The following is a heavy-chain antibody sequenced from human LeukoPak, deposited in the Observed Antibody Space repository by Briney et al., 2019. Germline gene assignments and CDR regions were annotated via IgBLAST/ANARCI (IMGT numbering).Heavy chain of an antibody. D-gene: IGHD6-19*01. Sequence: SETLSLTCTVSGGPIGSYYWSWMRQFAGNGLEWIGRIYNSGTTHYNPSLKSRVTISVDTSENQISLKLTSVTAADTAVYYCASDGGRSNLAVLWGQGTLVTVSS. CDR1: GGPIGSYY. V-gene: IGHV4-4*07. CDR2: IYNSGTT. CDR3: ASDGGRSNLAVL. J-gene: IGHJ4*02.